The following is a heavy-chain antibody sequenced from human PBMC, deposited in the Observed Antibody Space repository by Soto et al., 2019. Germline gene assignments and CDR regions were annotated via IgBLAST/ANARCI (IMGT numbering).Heavy chain of an antibody. Sequence: PEGSVKGTSVDFGVPRSINKMSWVRQAPRKGLEWVSVIYSGGSTYYADSVKGRFTISRDNSKDTLYLQMNSLRAEDTAVYYCARVGYYDFWSGPGTYYGMDVWGQGTTVTVS. D-gene: IGHD3-3*01. CDR1: GVPRSINK. J-gene: IGHJ6*02. CDR2: IYSGGST. V-gene: IGHV3-53*01. CDR3: ARVGYYDFWSGPGTYYGMDV.